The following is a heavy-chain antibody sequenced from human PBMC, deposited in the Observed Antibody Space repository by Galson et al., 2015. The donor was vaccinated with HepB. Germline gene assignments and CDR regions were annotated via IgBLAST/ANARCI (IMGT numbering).Heavy chain of an antibody. CDR1: GFTFSSYG. D-gene: IGHD6-25*01. CDR3: AKDLGIAAAPDD. V-gene: IGHV3-30*02. J-gene: IGHJ4*02. Sequence: SLRLSCAASGFTFSSYGLHWVRQAPGKGLEWVAFIRNDGSYKFYADSVKGRFAISRDNPENTLYLQMNSLRADDTAVYYCAKDLGIAAAPDDWGQGTLVTVSS. CDR2: IRNDGSYK.